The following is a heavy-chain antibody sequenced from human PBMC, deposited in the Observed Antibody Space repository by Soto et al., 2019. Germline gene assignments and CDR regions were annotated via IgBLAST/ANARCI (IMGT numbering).Heavy chain of an antibody. CDR1: GFTFSTYD. Sequence: GGSLRLSCVASGFTFSTYDMNWVRQAPGKGLEWVSSSNRASSYTYYADSVRGRFTISRDNAKNSLYLQMDSLRVEDTAVYYCARRTVTTYHDFDVWGQGTLVTVSS. J-gene: IGHJ4*02. CDR2: SNRASSYT. CDR3: ARRTVTTYHDFDV. D-gene: IGHD4-17*01. V-gene: IGHV3-21*01.